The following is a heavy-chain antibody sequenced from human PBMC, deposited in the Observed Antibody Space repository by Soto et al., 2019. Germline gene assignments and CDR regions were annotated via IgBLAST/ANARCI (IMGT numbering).Heavy chain of an antibody. V-gene: IGHV1-69*04. Sequence: QVQLVQSGAEVKRPGSSVKVSCKASGDTFSFYSINWVRQAPGLGLEWMGRVNPILSMSNYAQRFQGRVTRTADKSTSTPYMELSGLRSEDTAMYYCATSYGSGYRAFDYWGQGALVTVSS. CDR3: ATSYGSGYRAFDY. CDR1: GDTFSFYS. J-gene: IGHJ4*02. D-gene: IGHD3-10*01. CDR2: VNPILSMS.